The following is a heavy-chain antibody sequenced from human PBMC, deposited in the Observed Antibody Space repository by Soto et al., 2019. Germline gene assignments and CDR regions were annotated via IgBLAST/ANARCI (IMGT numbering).Heavy chain of an antibody. CDR3: ARWDSSSPTYYFDY. D-gene: IGHD6-6*01. Sequence: SETLSLTCTVSGGSISSGDYYWSWIRQPPGKGLEWIGYIYYSGSTYYNPSLKSRVTISVDTSQNQFSLKLSSVTAADTAVYYCARWDSSSPTYYFDYWGQGTLVTVSS. CDR2: IYYSGST. J-gene: IGHJ4*02. CDR1: GGSISSGDYY. V-gene: IGHV4-30-4*01.